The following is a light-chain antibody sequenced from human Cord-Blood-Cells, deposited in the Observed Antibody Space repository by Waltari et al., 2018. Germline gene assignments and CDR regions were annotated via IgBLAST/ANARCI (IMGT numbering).Light chain of an antibody. V-gene: IGLV3-25*03. Sequence: SYELTQPPSVSVSPGQTARITCPGNALPQQYANWYQQKPGQAPVLGIYKDSERPSGIPERFSGSSSGTTVTLTISGVQAEDEADYYCQSADSSGTYWVFGGGTKLTVL. CDR3: QSADSSGTYWV. CDR2: KDS. J-gene: IGLJ3*02. CDR1: ALPQQY.